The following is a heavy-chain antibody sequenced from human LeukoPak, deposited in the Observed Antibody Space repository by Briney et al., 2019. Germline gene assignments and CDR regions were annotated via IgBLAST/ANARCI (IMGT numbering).Heavy chain of an antibody. CDR2: INSDGSST. D-gene: IGHD5-24*01. Sequence: GGSLRLSCAASGFTFSSYAMHWVRQAPGKGLVWVSRINSDGSSTSYADSVKGRFTISRDNAKNTLYLQMNSLRAEDTAVYYCARDRRRDGYNDYWGQGTLVTVSS. CDR1: GFTFSSYA. CDR3: ARDRRRDGYNDY. J-gene: IGHJ4*02. V-gene: IGHV3-74*01.